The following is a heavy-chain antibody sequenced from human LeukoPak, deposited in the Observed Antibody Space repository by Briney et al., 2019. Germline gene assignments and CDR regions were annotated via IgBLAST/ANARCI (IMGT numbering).Heavy chain of an antibody. CDR2: IIPIFGTA. D-gene: IGHD2-2*01. V-gene: IGHV1-69*13. CDR1: GGAFSSYA. Sequence: SVKVSCKASGGAFSSYAISWVRQAPGQGLEWMGGIIPIFGTANYAQKFQGRVTITADESTSPAYMELSSLRSEDTAVYYCARDVGYCSSTSCYWRTATNNWFDPWGQGTLVTVSS. J-gene: IGHJ5*02. CDR3: ARDVGYCSSTSCYWRTATNNWFDP.